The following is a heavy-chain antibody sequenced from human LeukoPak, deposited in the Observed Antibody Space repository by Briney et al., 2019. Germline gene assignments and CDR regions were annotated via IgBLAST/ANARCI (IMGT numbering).Heavy chain of an antibody. V-gene: IGHV3-9*01. D-gene: IGHD5-12*01. CDR1: GFTFDDYA. Sequence: PGRSLRLSCAASGFTFDDYAMHWVRQAPVKGLEWVSGISWNSGSIGYADSVKGRFTISRDNAKNSLYLQMNSLRAEDTALYYCAKDKLDIVATITIGYFDYWGQGTLVTVSS. CDR3: AKDKLDIVATITIGYFDY. J-gene: IGHJ4*02. CDR2: ISWNSGSI.